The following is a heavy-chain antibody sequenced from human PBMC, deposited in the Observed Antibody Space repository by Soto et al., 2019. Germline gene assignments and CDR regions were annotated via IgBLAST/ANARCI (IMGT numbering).Heavy chain of an antibody. Sequence: SETLSLTCTVSGGSISSSSYYWGWIRQPPGKGLEWIGSIYYSGSAYYNPSLKSRVTISVDTSKNQFSLKLSSVTAADTAVYYCASAGLEYSSSYFDYWGQGTLVTVSS. CDR1: GGSISSSSYY. CDR3: ASAGLEYSSSYFDY. V-gene: IGHV4-39*07. D-gene: IGHD6-6*01. CDR2: IYYSGSA. J-gene: IGHJ4*02.